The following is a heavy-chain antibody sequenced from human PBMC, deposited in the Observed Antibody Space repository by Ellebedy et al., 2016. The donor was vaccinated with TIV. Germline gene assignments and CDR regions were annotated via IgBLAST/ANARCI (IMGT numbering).Heavy chain of an antibody. J-gene: IGHJ6*03. V-gene: IGHV4-34*01. CDR1: GGSFSGYY. CDR3: ARGTSLLWSLRGYYYMDV. Sequence: SETLSLTXAVYGGSFSGYYWSWIRQPPGKGLEWIGEINHSGSTNYIPSLKSRVTISVDTSKNQFSLKLSSVTAADTAGYYCARGTSLLWSLRGYYYMDVWGKGTTVTVSS. CDR2: INHSGST. D-gene: IGHD3-10*01.